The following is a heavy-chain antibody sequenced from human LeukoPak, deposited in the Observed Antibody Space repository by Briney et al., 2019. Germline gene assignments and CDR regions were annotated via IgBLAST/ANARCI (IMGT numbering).Heavy chain of an antibody. J-gene: IGHJ6*02. V-gene: IGHV1-46*01. D-gene: IGHD2-21*02. Sequence: ASVKVSCKASGYAFTSYGISWVRQAPGQGLEWMGIINPSGGSTSYAQKFQGRVTMTRDTSTSTVYMELSSLRSEGTAVYYCAREGNCGGDCYYYYGMDVWGQGTTVTVSS. CDR2: INPSGGST. CDR3: AREGNCGGDCYYYYGMDV. CDR1: GYAFTSYG.